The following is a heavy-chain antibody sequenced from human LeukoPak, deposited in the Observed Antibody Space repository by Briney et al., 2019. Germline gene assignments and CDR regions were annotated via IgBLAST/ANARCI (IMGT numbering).Heavy chain of an antibody. D-gene: IGHD1-14*01. CDR1: GFTFDDHA. CDR2: ISGNGGST. CDR3: AKEAGLRKGLDY. Sequence: GGSLRLSCAASGFTFDDHAMHWVRQAPGKGLEWVSLISGNGGSTYYADSVKGRFTISRDNSKNSLYLRMNSLRTEDTALYYCAKEAGLRKGLDYWGQGTMVTVSS. J-gene: IGHJ4*02. V-gene: IGHV3-43*02.